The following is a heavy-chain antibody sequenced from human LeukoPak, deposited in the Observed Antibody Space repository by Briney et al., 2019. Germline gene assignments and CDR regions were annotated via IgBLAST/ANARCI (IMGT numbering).Heavy chain of an antibody. CDR3: ARELHYCSGGSCYPDWFDP. V-gene: IGHV4-30-4*01. Sequence: PSETLSLTCTVSGGSISSGDYYWSWIRQPPGKGLEWIGYIYYSGSTYYNPSLKSRVTISVDTSKNQFSLKLSSVTAADTAVYYCARELHYCSGGSCYPDWFDPWGQGTLVTVSS. J-gene: IGHJ5*02. CDR1: GGSISSGDYY. CDR2: IYYSGST. D-gene: IGHD2-15*01.